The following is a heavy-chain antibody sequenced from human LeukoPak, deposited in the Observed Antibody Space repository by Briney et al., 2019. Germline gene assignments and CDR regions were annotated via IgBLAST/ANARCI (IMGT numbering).Heavy chain of an antibody. CDR3: ARGSRLRGNYYGMDV. CDR1: GFTFSSYA. D-gene: IGHD4-17*01. J-gene: IGHJ6*02. Sequence: PGGSLRLSCAASGFTFSSYAMSWVRQAPGKGLEWVSAISGSGGSTYYADSVKGRFTISRDNSKNTLYLQMNSLRAEDTAVYYCARGSRLRGNYYGMDVWGQGTTVTVSS. V-gene: IGHV3-23*01. CDR2: ISGSGGST.